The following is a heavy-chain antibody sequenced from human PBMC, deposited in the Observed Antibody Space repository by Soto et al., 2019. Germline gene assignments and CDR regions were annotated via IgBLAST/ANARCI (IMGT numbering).Heavy chain of an antibody. Sequence: SETLSLTCTVSDGSIGRYYWSWIRQPPGKGLEWIGYIYYGGSTNYHPSLKSRVTISVDTSKNQFSLRLSSVTAADTAVYYCARDPHYYGSSAHHFDYWGQGILVTVSS. J-gene: IGHJ4*02. CDR3: ARDPHYYGSSAHHFDY. D-gene: IGHD3-22*01. V-gene: IGHV4-59*12. CDR2: IYYGGST. CDR1: DGSIGRYY.